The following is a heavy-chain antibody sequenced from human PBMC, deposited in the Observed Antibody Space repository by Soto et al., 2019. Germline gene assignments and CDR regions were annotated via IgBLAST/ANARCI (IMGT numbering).Heavy chain of an antibody. V-gene: IGHV4-59*01. J-gene: IGHJ2*01. CDR3: ARMPSYTSGAALFRRASPRQYWYFDL. CDR1: GASISGYY. D-gene: IGHD3-10*01. CDR2: IYHSGST. Sequence: QVQLQESGPGLVKPSETLSLTCTISGASISGYYWSWIRQPPGKELEWIGYIYHSGSTNYNPSLISRVTILVDTSKTQFSLKLSSVTAADTAVYYCARMPSYTSGAALFRRASPRQYWYFDLWGRGTLVTVSS.